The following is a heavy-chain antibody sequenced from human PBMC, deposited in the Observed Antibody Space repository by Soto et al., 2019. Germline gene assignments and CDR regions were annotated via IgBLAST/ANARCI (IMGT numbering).Heavy chain of an antibody. CDR1: GFTFSSHG. J-gene: IGHJ6*02. V-gene: IGHV3-30*18. CDR3: GKGFVDYGDYENFYYYGMDV. CDR2: ISYDGTYK. D-gene: IGHD4-17*01. Sequence: QVQLVESGGGVVQPGRSLRLSCAASGFTFSSHGMHWVRQAPGKGLEWVAVISYDGTYKYYEGSVKGRFTISRDNSKNRLYLQMNSLRAEDTAVYYCGKGFVDYGDYENFYYYGMDVWGQGTTVIVS.